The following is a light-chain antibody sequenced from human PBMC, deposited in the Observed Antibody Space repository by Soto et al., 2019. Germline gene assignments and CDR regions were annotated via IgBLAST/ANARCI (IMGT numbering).Light chain of an antibody. CDR3: CSYAGGYTLYV. V-gene: IGLV2-11*01. J-gene: IGLJ1*01. Sequence: QSVLTQLRSVSRSPGHSGTISCTGTSSDVGGYNYVSWYQQHPGKTPKLITYDVNERPSGVPDRFSGSKSGNTASLTISGLQAEDEADYYCCSYAGGYTLYVFGTGTKVTVL. CDR1: SSDVGGYNY. CDR2: DVN.